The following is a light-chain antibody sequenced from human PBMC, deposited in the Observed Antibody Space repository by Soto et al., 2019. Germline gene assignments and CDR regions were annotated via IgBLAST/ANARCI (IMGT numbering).Light chain of an antibody. CDR1: QSVGRNY. CDR3: QQYASSPIT. CDR2: GSS. Sequence: EIVLTQSPATLSLSPGERATLSCRASQSVGRNYLAWYQQKPGQPPRLLIYGSSSTATGIPDRFSGSGSGTDFTLTLSRLEPEDFAVYYCQQYASSPITFGGGTKVEIK. J-gene: IGKJ4*01. V-gene: IGKV3-20*01.